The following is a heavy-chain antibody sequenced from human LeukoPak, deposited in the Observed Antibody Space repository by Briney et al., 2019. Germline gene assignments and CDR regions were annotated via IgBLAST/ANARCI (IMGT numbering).Heavy chain of an antibody. CDR3: ARPYSSGWYGDFDY. CDR1: GFTFSSYA. V-gene: IGHV3-30-3*01. D-gene: IGHD6-19*01. Sequence: PGGSLRLSCAASGFTFSSYAMHWVRQAPGKGLEWVAVISYDGTNKYYADSVKGRFTISRDNSKNTLYLQMNSLRAEDTAVYNYARPYSSGWYGDFDYWGQGTLVTVSS. J-gene: IGHJ4*02. CDR2: ISYDGTNK.